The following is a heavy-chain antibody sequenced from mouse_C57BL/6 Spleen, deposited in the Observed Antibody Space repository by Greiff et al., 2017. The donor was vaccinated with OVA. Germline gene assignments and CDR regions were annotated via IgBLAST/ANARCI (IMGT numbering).Heavy chain of an antibody. V-gene: IGHV2-2*01. CDR1: GFSLTSYG. J-gene: IGHJ4*01. CDR3: ARNRGSTMVTTGEYYYAMDY. Sequence: VQGVESGPGLVQPSQSLSITCTVSGFSLTSYGVHWVRQSPGKGLEWLGVIWSGGSTDYNAAFISRLSISKDNSKSQVFFKMNSLQADDTAIYYCARNRGSTMVTTGEYYYAMDYWGQGTSVTVSS. CDR2: IWSGGST. D-gene: IGHD2-2*01.